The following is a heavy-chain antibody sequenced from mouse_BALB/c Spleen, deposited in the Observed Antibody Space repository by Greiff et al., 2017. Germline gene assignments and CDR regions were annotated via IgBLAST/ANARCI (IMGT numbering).Heavy chain of an antibody. Sequence: EVQLQQSGPGLVKPSQSLSLTCTVTGYSITSDYAWNWIRQFPGNKLEWMGYISYSGSTSYNPSLKSRISITRDTSKNQFFLQLNSVTTEDTATYYCASHYYGNYWGQGTTRTVSS. CDR1: GYSITSDYA. CDR2: ISYSGST. V-gene: IGHV3-2*02. D-gene: IGHD1-1*01. CDR3: ASHYYGNY. J-gene: IGHJ2*01.